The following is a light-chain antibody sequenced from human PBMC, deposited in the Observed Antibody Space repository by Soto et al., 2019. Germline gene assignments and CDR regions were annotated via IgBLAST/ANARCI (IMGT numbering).Light chain of an antibody. J-gene: IGKJ2*01. Sequence: TQSPSSLSASVGDRVTITCRASQGISNYLAWYQQKPGQAPRLLIYDASNRATGIPARFSGRGSGTDFTLTISSLEPEDLSVYYCQQPYTFGQGTKLEIK. V-gene: IGKV3-11*01. CDR2: DAS. CDR3: QQPYT. CDR1: QGISNY.